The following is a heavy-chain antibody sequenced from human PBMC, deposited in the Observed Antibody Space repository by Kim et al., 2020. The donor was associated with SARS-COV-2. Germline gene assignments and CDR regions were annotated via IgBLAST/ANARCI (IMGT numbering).Heavy chain of an antibody. CDR2: ICYHGGT. J-gene: IGHJ4*01. Sequence: SQTLSLTCTVSGGSISSSRFCWGWIRQPPGKGLEWIGSICYHGGTSYSPPLKSRVTISADTSKNQFSLKLNSVTAADTAMYYCAREFPDVPTHPIDYWG. CDR1: GGSISSSRFC. CDR3: AREFPDVPTHPIDY. D-gene: IGHD2-15*01. V-gene: IGHV4-39*07.